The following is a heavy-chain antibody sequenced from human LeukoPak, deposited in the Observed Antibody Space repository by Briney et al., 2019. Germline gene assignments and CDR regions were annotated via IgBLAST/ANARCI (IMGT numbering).Heavy chain of an antibody. V-gene: IGHV4-59*08. CDR3: ARRSMVRGVYYFDY. CDR1: GGSISSYY. Sequence: KPSETLPLTCTVSGGSISSYYWSWIRQPPGKGLEWIGYIYYSGSTNYNPSLKSRVTISVDTSKNQFSLKLSSVTAADTAVYYCARRSMVRGVYYFDYWGQGTLVTVSS. CDR2: IYYSGST. J-gene: IGHJ4*02. D-gene: IGHD3-10*01.